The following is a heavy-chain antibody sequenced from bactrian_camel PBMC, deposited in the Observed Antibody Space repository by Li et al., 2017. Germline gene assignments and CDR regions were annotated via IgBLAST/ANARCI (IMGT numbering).Heavy chain of an antibody. CDR2: IDTDGMT. CDR3: ATNYGSGYFCLGGRGNY. J-gene: IGHJ4*01. Sequence: HVQLVESGGGSVQAGESLTLSCNASEYTERYYMGWFRQAPGKEREGVAAIDTDGMTTYAYSVKGRFTISQDTARNTVYLQMDNLKPEDTAMHYCATNYGSGYFCLGGRGNYWGQGTQVTVS. D-gene: IGHD2*01. V-gene: IGHV3S55*01. CDR1: EYTERYY.